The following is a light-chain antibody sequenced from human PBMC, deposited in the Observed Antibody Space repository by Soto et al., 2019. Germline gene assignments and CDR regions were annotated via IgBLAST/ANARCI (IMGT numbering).Light chain of an antibody. J-gene: IGLJ1*01. Sequence: QSVLSQPASVSGSPGQPITISCTGTSSDVGGFEYVSWYQHQPGKAPKLIIYDVTNRPSGVSNRFSGSKSGNTASLTISGIQAEDEGDYYCGSITRSSTSVFGTGTKVTVL. CDR2: DVT. CDR1: SSDVGGFEY. CDR3: GSITRSSTSV. V-gene: IGLV2-14*01.